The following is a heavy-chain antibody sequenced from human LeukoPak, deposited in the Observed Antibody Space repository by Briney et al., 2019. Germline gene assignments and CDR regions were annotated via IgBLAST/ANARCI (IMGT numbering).Heavy chain of an antibody. Sequence: GGSLRLSCAASGFTFSTYAMSWVRQAPGKGLEWVSAISGRAGSTYYADSVKGRFTISRDNSKNTLYLQMNSLRAEDTAVYYCAKGVAGTNDWDFDYWGQGTLVTVSS. CDR2: ISGRAGST. CDR3: AKGVAGTNDWDFDY. V-gene: IGHV3-23*01. CDR1: GFTFSTYA. D-gene: IGHD6-19*01. J-gene: IGHJ4*02.